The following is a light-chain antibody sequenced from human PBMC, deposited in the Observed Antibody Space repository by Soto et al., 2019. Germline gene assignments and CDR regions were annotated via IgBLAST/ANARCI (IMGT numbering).Light chain of an antibody. J-gene: IGKJ1*01. Sequence: AILLTQSPSSLSASAGDIVTISCRASQGISNPLVWYQQKPGKAPKLLIYGASTLASGVPSRFGGSGSGTDFTLTISSLQPEDFAPYYCQQSYSTLWAFGQGTKVDIK. CDR3: QQSYSTLWA. CDR1: QGISNP. V-gene: IGKV1-13*02. CDR2: GAS.